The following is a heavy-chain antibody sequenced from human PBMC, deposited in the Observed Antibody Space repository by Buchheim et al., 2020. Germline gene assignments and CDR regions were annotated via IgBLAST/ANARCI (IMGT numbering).Heavy chain of an antibody. CDR1: GFTFSSYA. J-gene: IGHJ4*02. Sequence: EVQLLESGGSLVQPGGSLRLSCAASGFTFSSYAMSWVRQGPGKGLEWFSGISGSGGCTYYADSVKGRFTISRDHSKNTVYLQMNSLRAEDTAVYYYAKLYCSGGSCYIDYWGQGTL. CDR2: ISGSGGCT. CDR3: AKLYCSGGSCYIDY. V-gene: IGHV3-23*01. D-gene: IGHD2-15*01.